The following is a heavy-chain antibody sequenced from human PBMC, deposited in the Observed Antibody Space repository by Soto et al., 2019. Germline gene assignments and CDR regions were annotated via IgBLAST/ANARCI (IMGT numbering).Heavy chain of an antibody. D-gene: IGHD3-16*01. CDR2: ISGSGGST. V-gene: IGHV3-23*01. CDR1: GFTFSSYA. CDR3: ARRGRGSYYDY. Sequence: EGQLLESGGGLVQPGGPLRLSCAASGFTFSSYAMRWVRQAPGKGLEWVSAISGSGGSTYYADSVKGRFTVSRDTSKNTLYLQMNSLRAEDTAVYYCARRGRGSYYDYWGQGTLVTVSS. J-gene: IGHJ4*02.